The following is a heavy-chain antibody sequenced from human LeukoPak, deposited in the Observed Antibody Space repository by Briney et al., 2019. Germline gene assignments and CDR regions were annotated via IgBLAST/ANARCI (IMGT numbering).Heavy chain of an antibody. CDR3: ARARGYSYENHFDY. CDR2: IYNSGST. Sequence: SETLSLTCTVSGGSISSGGYRWSWIRQHPGKGLEWIGYIYNSGSTYYNPALKSRVTISVDTSKNQFSLKLSSVTAADTAVYYCARARGYSYENHFDYWGQGTLVTVS. CDR1: GGSISSGGYR. J-gene: IGHJ4*02. V-gene: IGHV4-31*03. D-gene: IGHD5-18*01.